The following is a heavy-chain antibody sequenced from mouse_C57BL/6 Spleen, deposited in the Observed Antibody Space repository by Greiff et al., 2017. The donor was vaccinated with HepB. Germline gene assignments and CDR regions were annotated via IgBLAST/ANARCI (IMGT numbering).Heavy chain of an antibody. V-gene: IGHV1-59*01. J-gene: IGHJ2*01. Sequence: VQLQQPGAELVRPGTSVKLSCKASGYTFTSYWMHWVKQRPGQGLEWIGVIDPSDSYTNYNQKFKGKATLTVDTSSSTAYMQLSSLTSEDSAVYYCARSRGTAQATYFDYWGQGTTLTVSS. CDR3: ARSRGTAQATYFDY. CDR1: GYTFTSYW. CDR2: IDPSDSYT. D-gene: IGHD3-2*02.